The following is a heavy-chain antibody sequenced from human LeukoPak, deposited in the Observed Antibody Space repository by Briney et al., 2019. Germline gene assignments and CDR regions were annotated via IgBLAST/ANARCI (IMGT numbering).Heavy chain of an antibody. CDR1: GGSFSGYC. V-gene: IGHV4-34*01. CDR3: TRGRAAASEY. J-gene: IGHJ4*02. Sequence: SETLSLTCTVYGGSFSGYCWSWIRQPPGKGLEWVGEINHSGSTNYNPSLKSRVTISVDTSKNQFSLKLTSVTAADTAVYYCTRGRAAASEYWGQGTLVTVSS. CDR2: INHSGST. D-gene: IGHD6-13*01.